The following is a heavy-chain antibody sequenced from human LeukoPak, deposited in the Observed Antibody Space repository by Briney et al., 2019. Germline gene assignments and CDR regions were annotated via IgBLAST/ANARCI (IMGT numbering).Heavy chain of an antibody. CDR1: GFTFSSYG. CDR2: ISYDGSNK. Sequence: GGSLRLSCAASGFTFSSYGIHWVRQAPGKGLEWVAVISYDGSNKYYADSVKGRFTISRDNSKNTLYLQMNSLRAEDTAVYYCAKDLVYDFWSGYGMDVWGQGTTVTVSS. CDR3: AKDLVYDFWSGYGMDV. V-gene: IGHV3-30*18. J-gene: IGHJ6*02. D-gene: IGHD3-3*01.